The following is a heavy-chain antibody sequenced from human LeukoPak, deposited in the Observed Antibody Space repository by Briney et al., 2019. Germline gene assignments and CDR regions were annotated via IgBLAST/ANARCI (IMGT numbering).Heavy chain of an antibody. CDR1: GCSISSGSYY. CDR3: ARVQWLFSYYMDV. Sequence: PSETLSLTCTVSGCSISSGSYYWSWIRQPAGKGLEWIGHIYTSGSTNYNPSLKSRVTISVDTSKNQFSLKLSSVTAADTAVYYCARVQWLFSYYMDVWGKGTTGTVSS. D-gene: IGHD3-22*01. CDR2: IYTSGST. J-gene: IGHJ6*03. V-gene: IGHV4-61*09.